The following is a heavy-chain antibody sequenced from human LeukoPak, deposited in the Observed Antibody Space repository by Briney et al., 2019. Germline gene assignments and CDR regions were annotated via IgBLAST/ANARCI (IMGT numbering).Heavy chain of an antibody. J-gene: IGHJ4*02. CDR3: ARQLYGGNSGAYFDY. Sequence: GESLKISCKGSGYSFTSYWIGWVRQMPGKGLEWTGIIYPGDSDTRYSPSFQGQVTISADKSISTAYLQWSSLKASDTAMYYCARQLYGGNSGAYFDYWGQGTLVTVSS. CDR1: GYSFTSYW. V-gene: IGHV5-51*01. D-gene: IGHD4-23*01. CDR2: IYPGDSDT.